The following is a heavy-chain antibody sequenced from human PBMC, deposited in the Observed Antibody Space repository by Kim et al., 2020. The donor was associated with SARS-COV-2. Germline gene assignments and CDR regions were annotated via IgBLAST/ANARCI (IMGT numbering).Heavy chain of an antibody. CDR3: AKERQQLAPSFDY. Sequence: GGSLILSCAASGFTFSSYGMHWVRQAPGKGLEWVAVISYDGSNKYYADSVKGRFTISRDNSKNTLYLQMNSLRAEDTAVYYCAKERQQLAPSFDYWGQGTLVTVSS. CDR1: GFTFSSYG. CDR2: ISYDGSNK. J-gene: IGHJ4*02. V-gene: IGHV3-30*18. D-gene: IGHD6-13*01.